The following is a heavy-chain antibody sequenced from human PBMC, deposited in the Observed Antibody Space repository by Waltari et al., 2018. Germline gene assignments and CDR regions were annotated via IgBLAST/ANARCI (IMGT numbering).Heavy chain of an antibody. CDR1: GGSITGNY. CDR3: AKAGDGYSYYYYYMDV. J-gene: IGHJ6*03. D-gene: IGHD4-4*01. Sequence: QVQLQESGPGLVKPSETLSLTCSVSGGSITGNYWRWIRQPPGKGLEWLGYISYSGSPPSYTSLKSRVTISVDTSKNQFSLKVRSVTAADTAVYYCAKAGDGYSYYYYYMDVWGNGTTVTVSS. V-gene: IGHV4-59*13. CDR2: ISYSGSP.